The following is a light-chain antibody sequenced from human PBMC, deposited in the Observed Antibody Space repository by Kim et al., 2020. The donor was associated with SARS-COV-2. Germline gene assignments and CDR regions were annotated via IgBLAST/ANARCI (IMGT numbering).Light chain of an antibody. CDR2: DVS. V-gene: IGLV2-11*01. Sequence: GQSVTISCTGTSSDVGGYNYASWYQQHPDKAPKLMIYDVSKRPSGVPDRFSGSKSGNTASLTISGLQAEDEADYYCCSYAGSYTLVFGGGTQLTVL. CDR1: SSDVGGYNY. J-gene: IGLJ3*02. CDR3: CSYAGSYTLV.